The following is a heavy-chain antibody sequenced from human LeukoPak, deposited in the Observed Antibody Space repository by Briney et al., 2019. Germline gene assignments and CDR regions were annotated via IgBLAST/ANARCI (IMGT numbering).Heavy chain of an antibody. V-gene: IGHV3-30*18. Sequence: PGRSLRLSCAASGFTFSSYGMHWVRQAPGKGLEWVAVISYDGSNKYYADSVKGRFTISRDNSKNTLYLQMNSLRAEDTAVYYCAKVRYYYDSSGSPFDYWGQGTLVTVSS. CDR1: GFTFSSYG. CDR2: ISYDGSNK. D-gene: IGHD3-22*01. J-gene: IGHJ4*02. CDR3: AKVRYYYDSSGSPFDY.